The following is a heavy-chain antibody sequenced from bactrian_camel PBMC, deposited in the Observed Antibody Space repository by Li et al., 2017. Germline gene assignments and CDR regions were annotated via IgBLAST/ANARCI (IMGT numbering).Heavy chain of an antibody. J-gene: IGHJ4*01. CDR2: IDIDDNV. Sequence: HVQLVESGGGSVQPGGSLRLSCVASRVYYSPYCMAWFRQAPGKEREWVASIDIDDNVMYADSVKGRFTISRDNAKDTLYLQMNSLKIEDTAVYYCALGSSRQATMTARGKGTQVTVS. D-gene: IGHD3*01. V-gene: IGHV3S53*01. CDR1: RVYYSPYC.